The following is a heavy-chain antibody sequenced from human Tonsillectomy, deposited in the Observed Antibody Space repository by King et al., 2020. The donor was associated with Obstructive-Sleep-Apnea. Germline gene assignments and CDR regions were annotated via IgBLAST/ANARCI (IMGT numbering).Heavy chain of an antibody. V-gene: IGHV4-34*01. CDR2: INHSGST. CDR1: GGSFSGYY. Sequence: VQLQQWGAGLLKPSETLSLTCAVCGGSFSGYYWSWIRQPPGKGLEWIGEINHSGSTNYNPSLKSRVTISVDTSKNQFSLKLRSVTAADTAVYYCARGPAFLTGLSSCAFDIWGQGTMVTVSS. D-gene: IGHD3-9*01. CDR3: ARGPAFLTGLSSCAFDI. J-gene: IGHJ3*02.